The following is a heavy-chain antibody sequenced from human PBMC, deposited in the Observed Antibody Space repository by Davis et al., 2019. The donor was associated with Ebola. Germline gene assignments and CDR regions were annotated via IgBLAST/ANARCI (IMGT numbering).Heavy chain of an antibody. J-gene: IGHJ4*02. CDR2: MNPNSGNT. Sequence: AASVKVSCKASGYTFTSYDINWVRQATGQGLEWMGWMNPNSGNTGYAQKFQGRVTMTRNTSISTAYMELSSLRSEDTAVYYCARGLGYVWGRLIGGAVPNFDYWGQGTLVTVSS. CDR3: ARGLGYVWGRLIGGAVPNFDY. CDR1: GYTFTSYD. D-gene: IGHD3-16*01. V-gene: IGHV1-8*01.